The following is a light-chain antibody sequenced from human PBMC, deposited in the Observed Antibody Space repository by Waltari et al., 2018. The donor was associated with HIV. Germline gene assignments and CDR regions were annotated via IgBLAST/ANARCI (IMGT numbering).Light chain of an antibody. CDR1: SSDVGGYNY. CDR3: CSYAGSYTVV. V-gene: IGLV2-11*01. Sequence: QSALTQPRSVSGSPGQSVTISCTGTSSDVGGYNYVSWDQQHPGKAPNLMIYDVSKRPSGVPDRFSGSKSGNTASLTISGLQAEDEADYYCCSYAGSYTVVFGGGTKLTVL. J-gene: IGLJ2*01. CDR2: DVS.